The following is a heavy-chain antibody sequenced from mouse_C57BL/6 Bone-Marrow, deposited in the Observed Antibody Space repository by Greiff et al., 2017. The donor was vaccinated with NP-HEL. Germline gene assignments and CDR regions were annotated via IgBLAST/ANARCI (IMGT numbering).Heavy chain of an antibody. V-gene: IGHV1-69*01. J-gene: IGHJ4*01. CDR3: AREDGFYYAMDY. Sequence: VQLQQPGAELVMPGASVKLSCKASGYTFTSYWMHWVKQRPGQGLEWIGEIDPSDSYTNYNQKFKGKSTLTVDKSSSTAYMQLSSLTSEDSAVYYSAREDGFYYAMDYWGQGTSVTVSS. D-gene: IGHD1-2*01. CDR1: GYTFTSYW. CDR2: IDPSDSYT.